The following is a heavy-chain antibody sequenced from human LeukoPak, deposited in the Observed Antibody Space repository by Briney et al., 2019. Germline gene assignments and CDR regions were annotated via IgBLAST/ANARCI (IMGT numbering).Heavy chain of an antibody. V-gene: IGHV4-59*01. Sequence: TSETLTLTCTVSGGSISTYYWSWIRQPPGKGLEWIGYIYYSGNSNYNPSLKSRVTISVDTSKNQFSLKLSSVTAADTAVYYCAGLGASGNGYLSWFDTTGHGTLVTVSS. CDR1: GGSISTYY. CDR3: AGLGASGNGYLSWFDT. CDR2: IYYSGNS. J-gene: IGHJ5*01. D-gene: IGHD3-22*01.